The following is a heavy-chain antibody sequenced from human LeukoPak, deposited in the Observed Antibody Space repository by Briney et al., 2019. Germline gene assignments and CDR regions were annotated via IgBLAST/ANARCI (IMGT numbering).Heavy chain of an antibody. D-gene: IGHD5-12*01. J-gene: IGHJ4*02. CDR1: GFTFSSYG. V-gene: IGHV3-30*18. Sequence: PGGSLRLSCAASGFTFSSYGMHWVRQAPGQGLEWVAVISYDGSNKYYADSVKGRFTISRDNSKNTLYLQMNSLRAEDTAVYYCAKDRGVATITFDYWGQGTLVTVSS. CDR3: AKDRGVATITFDY. CDR2: ISYDGSNK.